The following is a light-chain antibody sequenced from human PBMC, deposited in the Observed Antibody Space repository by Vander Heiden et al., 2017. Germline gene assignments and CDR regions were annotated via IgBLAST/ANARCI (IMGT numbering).Light chain of an antibody. J-gene: IGKJ1*01. CDR1: QTIMSS. CDR3: HQSEATPLT. CDR2: AAS. V-gene: IGKV1-39*01. Sequence: DIQVTQSPSSLSASVGDRVTITCRTSQTIMSSLNWYQQKLGQAPKVLIYAASSVQSGVPSRFSGSESGTDFTLTISSLQPEDSATYYCHQSEATPLTFGQGTKVEV.